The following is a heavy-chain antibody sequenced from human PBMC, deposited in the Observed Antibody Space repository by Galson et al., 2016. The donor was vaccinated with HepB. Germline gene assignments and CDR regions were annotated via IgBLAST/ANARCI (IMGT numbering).Heavy chain of an antibody. CDR3: VRGGPFDP. D-gene: IGHD1-26*01. V-gene: IGHV3-33*01. CDR2: IWFDASNK. J-gene: IGHJ5*02. Sequence: LEWVAIIWFDASNKYYADSVKGRFTISRDNSKNTLYLQMNSLRVEDTAIYYCVRGGPFDPWGQGTQVTVSS.